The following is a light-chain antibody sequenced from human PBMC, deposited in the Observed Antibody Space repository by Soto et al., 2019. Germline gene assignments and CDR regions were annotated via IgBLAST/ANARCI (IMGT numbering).Light chain of an antibody. CDR1: DSNIGSNY. CDR2: RNS. V-gene: IGLV1-47*01. Sequence: QSVLTQAPSASGTPGQRVTISCSGSDSNIGSNYVYWYQQLPGTAPKLLIHRNSQRPSGVPDRFSASKSGTSASLAITGLRSDDEADYYCAAWDDNLSVVFGGGTKLTVL. J-gene: IGLJ2*01. CDR3: AAWDDNLSVV.